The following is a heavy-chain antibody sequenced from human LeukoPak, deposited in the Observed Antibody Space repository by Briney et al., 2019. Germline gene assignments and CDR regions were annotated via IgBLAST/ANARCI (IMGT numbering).Heavy chain of an antibody. J-gene: IGHJ5*02. Sequence: ASVKVSCKPSGYTFTSYGISWVRQAPGQGLEWMGWISAYNGNTNYAQKLQGRVTMTTDTSTSTAYMELRSLRSDDTAVCYCARDRLYSSSWGGFDPWGQGTLVTVSS. V-gene: IGHV1-18*01. D-gene: IGHD6-13*01. CDR1: GYTFTSYG. CDR3: ARDRLYSSSWGGFDP. CDR2: ISAYNGNT.